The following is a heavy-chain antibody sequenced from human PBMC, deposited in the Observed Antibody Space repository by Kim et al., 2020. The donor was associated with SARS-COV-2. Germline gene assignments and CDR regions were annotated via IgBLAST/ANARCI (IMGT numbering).Heavy chain of an antibody. Sequence: ASVKVSCKASESTFTNSYIHWVRQAPGQGLEWIGLINPRSGAATYAQKFQARVAMTRDTSTNTVYMELSSLRPDDTAMYFCARARNSFVLIWFDPWGQGTQVTVSS. CDR2: INPRSGAA. CDR3: ARARNSFVLIWFDP. J-gene: IGHJ5*02. V-gene: IGHV1-46*01. CDR1: ESTFTNSY. D-gene: IGHD6-6*01.